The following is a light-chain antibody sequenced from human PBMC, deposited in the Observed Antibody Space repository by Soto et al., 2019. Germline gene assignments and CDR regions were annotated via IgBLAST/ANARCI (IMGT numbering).Light chain of an antibody. CDR1: QGISSL. CDR2: TAS. V-gene: IGKV1-12*01. CDR3: QQANSFPHT. Sequence: DIQMNQSPSSVSASVGDRVTITCRASQGISSLFAWYQQKPGKAPNLLIHTASSLQSGVPSRFSGSGSGLDFTLTISSLQPEDFATYYCQQANSFPHTFGGGTKVEIK. J-gene: IGKJ4*01.